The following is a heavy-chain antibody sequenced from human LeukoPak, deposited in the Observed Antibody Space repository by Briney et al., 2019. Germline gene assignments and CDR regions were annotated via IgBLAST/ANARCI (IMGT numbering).Heavy chain of an antibody. CDR2: INPNSGGT. J-gene: IGHJ4*02. CDR3: ARDSSSSWYSQEVPQAGNDY. Sequence: ASVKVSCKASGYTFTGYYKHWVRQAPGQGLEWMGWINPNSGGTNYAQRFQGRVTMTRDTSISTAYMELSRLRSDDTAVYYCARDSSSSWYSQEVPQAGNDYWGQGTLVTVSS. V-gene: IGHV1-2*02. D-gene: IGHD6-13*01. CDR1: GYTFTGYY.